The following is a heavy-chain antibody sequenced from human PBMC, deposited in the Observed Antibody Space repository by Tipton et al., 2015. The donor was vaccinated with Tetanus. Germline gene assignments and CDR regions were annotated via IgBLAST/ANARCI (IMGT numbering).Heavy chain of an antibody. D-gene: IGHD5-12*01. CDR3: ARAPGGFYYYYGMDV. CDR1: GGSFSGYY. CDR2: INHSGST. V-gene: IGHV4-34*01. Sequence: TLSLTCAVYGGSFSGYYWSWIRQPPGKGLEWIGEINHSGSTNYNPSLKSRVTISVDTSKNHFSLKLSSVTAADTAVYYCARAPGGFYYYYGMDVWGQGTTVTVSS. J-gene: IGHJ6*02.